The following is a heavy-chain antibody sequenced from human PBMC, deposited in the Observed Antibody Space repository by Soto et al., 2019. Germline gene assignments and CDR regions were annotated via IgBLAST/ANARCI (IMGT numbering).Heavy chain of an antibody. J-gene: IGHJ4*02. D-gene: IGHD3-22*01. CDR2: IYYSGST. Sequence: SETLSLTCTVSGGSISSGDYYWGWIRQPPGKGLEWIGYIYYSGSTYYNPSLKSRVTISVDTSKNQFSLKLSSVTAADTAVYYCARSPPYYYDSSGHFDYWGQGTLVTVSS. CDR3: ARSPPYYYDSSGHFDY. CDR1: GGSISSGDYY. V-gene: IGHV4-30-4*01.